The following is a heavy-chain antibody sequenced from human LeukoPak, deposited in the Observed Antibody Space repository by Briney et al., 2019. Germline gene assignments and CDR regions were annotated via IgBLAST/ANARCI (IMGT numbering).Heavy chain of an antibody. V-gene: IGHV3-11*06. CDR3: ARGKDYYGSGSPDGGPGAFDI. CDR2: ISSSSSYT. Sequence: KSGGSLRLSCAASGFTFSDYYMSWIRQAPGKGLEWVSYISSSSSYTNYADSVEGRFTISRDNAKNSLYLQMNSLRAEDTAVYYCARGKDYYGSGSPDGGPGAFDIWGQGTMVTVSS. D-gene: IGHD3-10*01. CDR1: GFTFSDYY. J-gene: IGHJ3*02.